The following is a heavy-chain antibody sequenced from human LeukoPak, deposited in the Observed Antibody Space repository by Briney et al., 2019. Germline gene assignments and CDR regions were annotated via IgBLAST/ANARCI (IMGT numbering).Heavy chain of an antibody. D-gene: IGHD1-26*01. CDR3: AREGFVRRGRYYFEH. V-gene: IGHV3-23*01. Sequence: PGGSLRLSCAASGFTFSSYAMSWIRQAPGKGLEWVSGVSGPGGTTSYADSVKGRFTISRDNSKNTLYLQINSLRADDTAVYYCAREGFVRRGRYYFEHWGQGTLVTVSS. J-gene: IGHJ1*01. CDR2: VSGPGGTT. CDR1: GFTFSSYA.